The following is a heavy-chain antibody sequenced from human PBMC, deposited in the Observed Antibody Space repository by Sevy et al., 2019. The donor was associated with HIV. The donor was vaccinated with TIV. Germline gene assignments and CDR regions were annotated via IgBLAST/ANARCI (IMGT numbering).Heavy chain of an antibody. CDR1: GGSFSGYS. J-gene: IGHJ2*01. Sequence: SETLSLTCAVSGGSFSGYSCDWIRQPPAKGLEWIGEVNHSGSTNYNPSLKSRVTISVDTSKNQFSLKLNFVTAADTAVYYCARGGDGVVPSPIIGLGPWTKYWYFDLWGRGTLVTVSS. V-gene: IGHV4-34*01. CDR3: ARGGDGVVPSPIIGLGPWTKYWYFDL. D-gene: IGHD3-3*01. CDR2: VNHSGST.